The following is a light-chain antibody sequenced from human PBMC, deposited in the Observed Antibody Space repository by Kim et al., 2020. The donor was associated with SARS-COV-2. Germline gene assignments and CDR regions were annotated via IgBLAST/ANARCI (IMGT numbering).Light chain of an antibody. Sequence: LEQTSKIQCQGASLRSYYASWYQQKPGQAPVLVIYGKNNRPSGIPDRFSGSSSGNTASLTITGAQAEDEADYYCNSRDSSGNHLEVFGTGTKVTVL. J-gene: IGLJ1*01. CDR1: SLRSYY. CDR3: NSRDSSGNHLEV. CDR2: GKN. V-gene: IGLV3-19*01.